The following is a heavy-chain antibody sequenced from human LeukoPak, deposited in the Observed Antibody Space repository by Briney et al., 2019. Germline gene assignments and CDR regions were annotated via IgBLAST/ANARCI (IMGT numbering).Heavy chain of an antibody. CDR2: ISYDGSNK. V-gene: IGHV3-30*18. D-gene: IGHD3-22*01. Sequence: GGSLRLSCTASGFTFSSCWMSWVRQAPGKGLEWVAVISYDGSNKYYADSVKGRFTISRDNSKNTLYLQMNSLRAEDTAVYYCAKDDSSGYLDSSYYFDYWGQGTLVTVSS. CDR3: AKDDSSGYLDSSYYFDY. J-gene: IGHJ4*02. CDR1: GFTFSSCW.